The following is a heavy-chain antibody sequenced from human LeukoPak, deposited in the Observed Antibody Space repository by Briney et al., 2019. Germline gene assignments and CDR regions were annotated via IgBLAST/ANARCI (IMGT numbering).Heavy chain of an antibody. Sequence: SETLSLTCAVSGYSISSGYYGGWIRQPPGKGLEGMGSIYHSGSTYYNPSLKSRVTISVDPSKNQFSLKLSSVTAADTAVYYCARQSKMITIFGVVPWGWFDPWGQGTLVTVSS. CDR2: IYHSGST. V-gene: IGHV4-38-2*01. CDR1: GYSISSGYY. D-gene: IGHD3-3*01. CDR3: ARQSKMITIFGVVPWGWFDP. J-gene: IGHJ5*02.